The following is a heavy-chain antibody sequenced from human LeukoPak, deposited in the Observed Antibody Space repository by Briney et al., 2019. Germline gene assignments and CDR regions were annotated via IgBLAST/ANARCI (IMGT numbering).Heavy chain of an antibody. CDR1: GFIFSSHH. V-gene: IGHV3-21*04. CDR3: AKASLVGPTTLLVFDY. Sequence: GGSLRLSCAASGFIFSSHHMHWVRQPPGKGLEWVSSISYDDSLIYYGNSMKGRFTISRDNANNLLYLQMNSLRAEDTAVYYCAKASLVGPTTLLVFDYWGQGTLVTVSS. CDR2: ISYDDSLI. D-gene: IGHD1-26*01. J-gene: IGHJ4*02.